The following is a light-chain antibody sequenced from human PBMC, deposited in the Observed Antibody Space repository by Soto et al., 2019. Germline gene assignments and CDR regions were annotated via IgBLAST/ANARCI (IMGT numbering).Light chain of an antibody. CDR1: QGVRDD. V-gene: IGKV1-6*01. CDR3: LQDSNYPLT. Sequence: IQMTQSPSSLSASVGDRATITCRASQGVRDDVGWYQQKPGKAPKLLIYSASTLQSGVPSRFSGSGSGTDITLTISGLQPEDFAHYYCLQDSNYPLTFGGGTKVDIK. CDR2: SAS. J-gene: IGKJ4*01.